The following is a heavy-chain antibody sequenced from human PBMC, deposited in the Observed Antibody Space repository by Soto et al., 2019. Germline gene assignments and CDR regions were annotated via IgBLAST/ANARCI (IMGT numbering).Heavy chain of an antibody. CDR2: IYYSGST. Sequence: PSETLSLTCTVSGGSISSSSYYWGWIRQPPGKGLEWIGGIYYSGSTYYNPSLKSRVTISVDTSKNQFSLKLSSVTAADTAVYYCASTITMVRGVIPFYGMDVWGQGTTVTV. V-gene: IGHV4-39*01. J-gene: IGHJ6*02. D-gene: IGHD3-10*01. CDR1: GGSISSSSYY. CDR3: ASTITMVRGVIPFYGMDV.